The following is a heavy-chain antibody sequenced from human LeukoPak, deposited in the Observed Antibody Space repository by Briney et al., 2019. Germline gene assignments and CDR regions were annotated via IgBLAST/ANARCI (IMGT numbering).Heavy chain of an antibody. Sequence: PSETLSLTCAVSGGSISSSNWWSWVRQPPGKGLEWIGEIYHSGSTNYNPSLKSRVTISVDKSKNQFSLKLSSVTAADTAVYHCARESRYSSGWYVSYFDYWGQGTLVTVSS. CDR2: IYHSGST. D-gene: IGHD6-19*01. CDR1: GGSISSSNW. J-gene: IGHJ4*02. V-gene: IGHV4-4*02. CDR3: ARESRYSSGWYVSYFDY.